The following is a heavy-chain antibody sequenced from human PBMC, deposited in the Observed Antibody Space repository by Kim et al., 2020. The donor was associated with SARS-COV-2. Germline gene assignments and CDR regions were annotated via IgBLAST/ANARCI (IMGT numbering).Heavy chain of an antibody. CDR1: GGSISNYY. V-gene: IGHV4-59*13. CDR3: AREAISSSAGHYFDY. J-gene: IGHJ4*02. Sequence: SETLSLTCTVSGGSISNYYWSWIRQPPGKGLEWIGYIFYSGSTNYNPSLKSRVTISVDTTKNQFSLKLSSVTAADTAVYYCAREAISSSAGHYFDYWGQGTPVTVSS. D-gene: IGHD6-6*01. CDR2: IFYSGST.